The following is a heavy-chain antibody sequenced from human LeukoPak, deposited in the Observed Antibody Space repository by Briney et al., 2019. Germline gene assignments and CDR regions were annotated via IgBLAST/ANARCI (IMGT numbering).Heavy chain of an antibody. Sequence: GGSLRLSCAASGFTVSSNYMSWVRQAPGKGLEWVSVIYSGGSTYYADSVKGRFTISRDNAKNTLYLQMNSLRAEDTAVYYCARGLGGSYSYYYYYYMDVWGKGTTVTVSS. CDR2: IYSGGST. CDR3: ARGLGGSYSYYYYYYMDV. V-gene: IGHV3-66*01. D-gene: IGHD1-26*01. CDR1: GFTVSSNY. J-gene: IGHJ6*03.